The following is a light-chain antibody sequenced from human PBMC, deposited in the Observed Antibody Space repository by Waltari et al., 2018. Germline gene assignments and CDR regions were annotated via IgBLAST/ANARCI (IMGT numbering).Light chain of an antibody. CDR2: DAS. CDR1: QSVSRA. V-gene: IGKV3-20*01. Sequence: PGERATLSCRASQSVSRALVWYQQKPGQAPRLLIYDASRRATGIPDRFSGSGSGTDFSLTISRLEPEDSAVYYCQKYERLPATFGQGTKVEI. CDR3: QKYERLPAT. J-gene: IGKJ1*01.